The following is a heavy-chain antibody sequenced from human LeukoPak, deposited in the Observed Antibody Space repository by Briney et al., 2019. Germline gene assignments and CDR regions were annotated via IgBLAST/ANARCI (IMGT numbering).Heavy chain of an antibody. J-gene: IGHJ5*02. V-gene: IGHV1-8*01. CDR1: GYTFTSYD. D-gene: IGHD3-3*01. CDR2: MNPNSGNT. CDR3: ARGGRYYDFWGFDP. Sequence: ASVKVSCKASGYTFTSYDINWVRQAAGQGLEWMGWMNPNSGNTGYAQKFQGRVTMTRNTSISTAYMELSSLRSEDTAVYYCARGGRYYDFWGFDPWGQGTLVTVSS.